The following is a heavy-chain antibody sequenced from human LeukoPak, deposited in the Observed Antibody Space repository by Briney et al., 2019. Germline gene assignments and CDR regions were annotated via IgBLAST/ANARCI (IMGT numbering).Heavy chain of an antibody. Sequence: PGGSLRLSCAASGFTFSSYSMNWVRQAPGKGLEWVSSISSSSSYIYYADSVKGRFTISRDNAKNSLYLQMNSLRAEDTAVYYCVNNAPQDTAIRGGVDYWGQGTLVTVSS. CDR3: VNNAPQDTAIRGGVDY. CDR2: ISSSSSYI. V-gene: IGHV3-21*01. CDR1: GFTFSSYS. J-gene: IGHJ4*02. D-gene: IGHD5-18*01.